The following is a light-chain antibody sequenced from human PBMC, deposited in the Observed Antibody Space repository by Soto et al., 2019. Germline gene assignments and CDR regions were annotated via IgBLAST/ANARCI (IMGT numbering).Light chain of an antibody. J-gene: IGKJ3*01. CDR1: QSVSSSY. V-gene: IGKV3-20*01. Sequence: EIVLTQSPGTLSLSPGERATLSCRASQSVSSSYLAWYQQNPGQAPRLLISGASNRATGIPDRFSGSGSGTDFTLTISRLEPEDFAVYYCQQYGTSPFTFGPGTKVDIK. CDR3: QQYGTSPFT. CDR2: GAS.